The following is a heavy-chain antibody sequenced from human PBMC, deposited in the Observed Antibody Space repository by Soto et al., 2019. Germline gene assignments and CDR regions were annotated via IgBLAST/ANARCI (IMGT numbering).Heavy chain of an antibody. CDR1: GYTFTNFG. CDR2: ISAYNGNT. CDR3: ARGGYYDSSGSRNYHYYGMNV. Sequence: ASVKVSCKASGYTFTNFGISWVRQAPGQGLEWMGWISAYNGNTKYAQTLQGRVSMSTDTSTNTAYMELRSLRSDDTAMYYCARGGYYDSSGSRNYHYYGMNVWGQGTTVTVSS. D-gene: IGHD3-22*01. J-gene: IGHJ6*02. V-gene: IGHV1-18*01.